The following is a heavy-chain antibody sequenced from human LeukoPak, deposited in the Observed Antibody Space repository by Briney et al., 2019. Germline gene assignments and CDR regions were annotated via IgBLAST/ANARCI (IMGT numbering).Heavy chain of an antibody. CDR2: IKEDGSEK. CDR1: GFTFSSYW. CDR3: ARCGYSIAHWFDP. J-gene: IGHJ5*02. V-gene: IGHV3-7*05. Sequence: PGGSLRLSCAASGFTFSSYWTSWVRQGPGKGLEWVANIKEDGSEKYYMDSVKGRFTISRDNARNSLYLEMNSLRAEDTAVYYCARCGYSIAHWFDPWGQGTLVTVSS. D-gene: IGHD5-18*01.